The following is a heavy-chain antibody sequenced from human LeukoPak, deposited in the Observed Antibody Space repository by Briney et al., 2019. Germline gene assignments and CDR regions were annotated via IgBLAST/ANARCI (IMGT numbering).Heavy chain of an antibody. CDR1: GDSISTYY. CDR2: IYYSGST. J-gene: IGHJ6*02. D-gene: IGHD5-18*01. Sequence: SETLSLTCAVSGDSISTYYWSGIQQPPGKGLEWIGYIYYSGSTNYNPSLKSRVTISVDTSKNQFSLKLSSVTAADTAVYYCARDQVGYSYDYYYGMDVWGQGTTVTVSS. V-gene: IGHV4-59*01. CDR3: ARDQVGYSYDYYYGMDV.